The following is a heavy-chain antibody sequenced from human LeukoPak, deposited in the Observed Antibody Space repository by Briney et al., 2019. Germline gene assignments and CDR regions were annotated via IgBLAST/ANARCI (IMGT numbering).Heavy chain of an antibody. Sequence: ASVKVSCKASGYTCTSYGISWVRQAPGQGLEWMGWISAYNGNTNYAQKLQGRVAMTTDTSTSTAYMELRSMRSDDTAVYYCARGPIFGRDGYNYYFDYWGQGTLVNVSS. J-gene: IGHJ4*02. CDR3: ARGPIFGRDGYNYYFDY. CDR2: ISAYNGNT. V-gene: IGHV1-18*01. D-gene: IGHD5-24*01. CDR1: GYTCTSYG.